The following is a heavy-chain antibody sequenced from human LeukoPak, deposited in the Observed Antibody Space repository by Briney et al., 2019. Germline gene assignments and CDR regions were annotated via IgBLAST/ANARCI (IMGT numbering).Heavy chain of an antibody. V-gene: IGHV3-30*03. CDR2: ISYDGSNK. CDR3: AREFDDIVVRPFDY. Sequence: GGSLRLSCAASGFTFSTYWMHWVRQAPGKGLEWVAVISYDGSNKYYADSVKGRFTISRDNSKNTLYLQMNSLRAEDTAVYYCAREFDDIVVRPFDYWGQGTLVTVSS. J-gene: IGHJ4*02. D-gene: IGHD5-12*01. CDR1: GFTFSTYW.